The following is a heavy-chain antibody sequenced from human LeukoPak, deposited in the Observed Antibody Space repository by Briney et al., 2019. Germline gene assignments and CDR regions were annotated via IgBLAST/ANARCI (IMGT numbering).Heavy chain of an antibody. CDR3: ARRSMTTALSHFDY. J-gene: IGHJ4*02. D-gene: IGHD4-17*01. V-gene: IGHV1-18*01. CDR1: GYTFSSYG. CDR2: ISVYNGNT. Sequence: ASVKVSCKASGYTFSSYGISWVRQAPGQGLEWMGWISVYNGNTNYAQKVQDRVTMTTDTSTSTAFMELRSLRSDDTAVYYCARRSMTTALSHFDYWGQGTLVTVSS.